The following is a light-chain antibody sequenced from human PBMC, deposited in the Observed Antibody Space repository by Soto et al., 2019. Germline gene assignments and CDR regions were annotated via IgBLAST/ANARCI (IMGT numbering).Light chain of an antibody. V-gene: IGKV1-5*03. Sequence: DIQMTQSPSTLSASVGDRVTITCRASQSIGSWLAWYQEKPGKAPKLLIFKASTLSNGVPSRFSGSGSGTEFTLTISGLQPDDFTTYYCQQCDSYPPTFGQGTKVEIK. J-gene: IGKJ1*01. CDR1: QSIGSW. CDR3: QQCDSYPPT. CDR2: KAS.